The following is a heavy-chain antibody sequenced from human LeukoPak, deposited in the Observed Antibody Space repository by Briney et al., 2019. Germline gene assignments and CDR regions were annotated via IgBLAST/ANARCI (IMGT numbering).Heavy chain of an antibody. CDR2: INHSGST. Sequence: SETLSLTCTVSGGSISSYYWSWIRQPPGKGLEWIGEINHSGSTNYNPSLKSRATISVGTSKNQFSLKLNSVTAADTAVYYCARPYYYDSSGYYYWGQGTLVTVSS. CDR1: GGSISSYY. CDR3: ARPYYYDSSGYYY. J-gene: IGHJ4*02. V-gene: IGHV4-34*01. D-gene: IGHD3-22*01.